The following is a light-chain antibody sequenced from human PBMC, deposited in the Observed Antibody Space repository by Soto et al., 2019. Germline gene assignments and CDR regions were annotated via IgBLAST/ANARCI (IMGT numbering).Light chain of an antibody. CDR1: QSVSSS. Sequence: EIVLTQSPATLSLSPGERATLSCRASQSVSSSLAWYQQKPGQAPRLLIYDASTRATGVPARFSGSGSGADFTLTISNLQSEDFAVYYCQQYTNWPPITFGQGTRLEIK. CDR3: QQYTNWPPIT. V-gene: IGKV3-11*01. J-gene: IGKJ5*01. CDR2: DAS.